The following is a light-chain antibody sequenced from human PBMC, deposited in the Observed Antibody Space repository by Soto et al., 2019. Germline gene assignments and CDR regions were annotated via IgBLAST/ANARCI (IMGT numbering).Light chain of an antibody. Sequence: EIVLTQSPATLSLSPGERATLSCRASQSVSSDLAWYQQKPGQAPRLLIYGASSRATGIPDRFSGSGSGTEFSLTISRLEPEDFAVYYCHQYGTSPFGGGTKVDIK. J-gene: IGKJ4*01. CDR3: HQYGTSP. V-gene: IGKV3-20*01. CDR1: QSVSSD. CDR2: GAS.